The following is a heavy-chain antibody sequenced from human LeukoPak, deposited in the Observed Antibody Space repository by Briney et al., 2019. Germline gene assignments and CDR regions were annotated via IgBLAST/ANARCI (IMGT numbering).Heavy chain of an antibody. V-gene: IGHV3-23*01. D-gene: IGHD3-10*01. CDR1: GFTFSSYA. Sequence: PGGSLRLSCAASGFTFSSYAMSWVRQAPGKGLECVSAISGSGGSTYYADSVKGRFTISRDNSKNTLYLQMNSLRAEDTAVYYCAKGPGSGSWGYYYYMDVWGKGTTVTVSS. CDR2: ISGSGGST. CDR3: AKGPGSGSWGYYYYMDV. J-gene: IGHJ6*03.